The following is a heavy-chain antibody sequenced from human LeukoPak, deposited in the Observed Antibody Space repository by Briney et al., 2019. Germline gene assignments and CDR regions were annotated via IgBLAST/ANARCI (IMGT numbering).Heavy chain of an antibody. CDR2: IYYDGSYK. CDR1: GFRFSNYG. V-gene: IGHV3-33*01. J-gene: IGHJ6*02. Sequence: PGGSLRLSCVASGFRFSNYGMHWVRQAPGKGLEWVALIYYDGSYKYSSDSVKGRFTISRDNSKNTLYLQMNSLRPEDTAAYYCARCYTSGWTVEYLYYAMDVWGQGTTVTVSS. CDR3: ARCYTSGWTVEYLYYAMDV. D-gene: IGHD6-19*01.